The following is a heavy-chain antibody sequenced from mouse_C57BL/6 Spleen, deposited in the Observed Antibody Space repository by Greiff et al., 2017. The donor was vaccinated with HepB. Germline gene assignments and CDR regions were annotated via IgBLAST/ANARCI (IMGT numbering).Heavy chain of an antibody. CDR1: DSEVFPIAY. CDR2: ILPSIGRT. D-gene: IGHD1-1*01. J-gene: IGHJ1*03. CDR3: ARATTVVATADWYFDV. Sequence: QVQLQQSGSELRSPGSSVKLSCKDFDSEVFPIAYMSWVRQKPGHGFEWIGGILPSIGRTIYGEKFEDKATLDADTLSNTAYLELNSLTSEDSAIYYCARATTVVATADWYFDVWGTGTTVTVSS. V-gene: IGHV15-2*01.